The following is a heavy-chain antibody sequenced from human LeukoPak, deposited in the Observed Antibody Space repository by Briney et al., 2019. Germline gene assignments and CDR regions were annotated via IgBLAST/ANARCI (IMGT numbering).Heavy chain of an antibody. D-gene: IGHD6-19*01. CDR1: GGTFSSYA. CDR2: IIPIFGTA. CDR3: ARGRTGSSGWYGY. V-gene: IGHV1-69*05. J-gene: IGHJ4*02. Sequence: SVKVSCKASGGTFSSYAISWVRQAPGQGLEWMGRIIPIFGTANYAQKFQGRVTITTDESTSAAYMELSSLRSEDTAVYYCARGRTGSSGWYGYWGQGTLVTVSS.